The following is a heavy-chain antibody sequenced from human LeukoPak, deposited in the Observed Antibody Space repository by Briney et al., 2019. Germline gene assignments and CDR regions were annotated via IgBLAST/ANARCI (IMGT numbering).Heavy chain of an antibody. CDR1: GGTFSSYA. V-gene: IGHV1-69*04. Sequence: SVKVSCKASGGTFSSYAISWVRQAPGQGLEWMGRIIPILGIADYAQKFQGRVTITADKSTSTAYMELSSLRSEDTAVYYGARVGEMATANWFDPWGQGTLVTVSS. D-gene: IGHD5-24*01. J-gene: IGHJ5*02. CDR2: IIPILGIA. CDR3: ARVGEMATANWFDP.